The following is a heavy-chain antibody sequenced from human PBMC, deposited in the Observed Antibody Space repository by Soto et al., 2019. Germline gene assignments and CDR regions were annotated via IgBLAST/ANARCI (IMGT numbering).Heavy chain of an antibody. Sequence: QVQLVQSGAEVKKPGASVKVSCKASGYTFTSYAMHWVRQAPGQRLEWMGWINAGNGHTKYSQKFQGRVTITRDTSASTAYMELTSPRSEDTAVYYSARSSGFYSVDYWGQGTLVTVSS. D-gene: IGHD3-22*01. CDR3: ARSSGFYSVDY. V-gene: IGHV1-3*01. J-gene: IGHJ4*02. CDR2: INAGNGHT. CDR1: GYTFTSYA.